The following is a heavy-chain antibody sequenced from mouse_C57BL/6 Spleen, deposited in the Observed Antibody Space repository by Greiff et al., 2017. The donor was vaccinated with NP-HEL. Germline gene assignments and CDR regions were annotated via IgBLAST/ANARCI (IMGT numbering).Heavy chain of an antibody. CDR1: GFSLTSYG. V-gene: IGHV2-5*01. CDR3: AKGANWDVEGNYFDY. CDR2: IWRGGST. D-gene: IGHD4-1*01. Sequence: VQLQESGPGLVQPSQSLSITCTVSGFSLTSYGVHWVRQSPGTGLEWLGVIWRGGSTDYNAAFMSRLSITKDNSKSQVFFKMNSLQADDTAIYYCAKGANWDVEGNYFDYWGQGTTLTVSS. J-gene: IGHJ2*01.